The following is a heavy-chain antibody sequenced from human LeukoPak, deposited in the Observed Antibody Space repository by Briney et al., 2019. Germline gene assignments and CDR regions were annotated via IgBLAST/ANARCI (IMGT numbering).Heavy chain of an antibody. CDR2: IYHSGST. CDR1: GGSISSSNW. D-gene: IGHD3-22*01. Sequence: PSGTLSLTCAVSGGSISSSNWWSWVRQPPGKGLEWIGEIYHSGSTNYNPSLKSRVTISVDKSKNQFSLKLSPVTAADTAVYYCAREFDSSGYYSLYYYYGMDVWGQGTTVTVSS. J-gene: IGHJ6*02. V-gene: IGHV4-4*02. CDR3: AREFDSSGYYSLYYYYGMDV.